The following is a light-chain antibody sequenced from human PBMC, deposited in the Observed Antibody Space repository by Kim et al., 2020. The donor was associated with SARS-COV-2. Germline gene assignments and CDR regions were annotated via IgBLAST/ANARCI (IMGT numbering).Light chain of an antibody. J-gene: IGKJ4*01. CDR3: QQYNRSPGLT. CDR2: EAS. CDR1: QRIGTW. Sequence: DIQMTQSPSTLSVSVGDRVTITCRASQRIGTWLAWYQQKPGKAPRLLIYEASNLDSGVTSRFSGSGSGTEFTLTISSLQTDDFATYSCQQYNRSPGLTFGGGTKLEI. V-gene: IGKV1-5*03.